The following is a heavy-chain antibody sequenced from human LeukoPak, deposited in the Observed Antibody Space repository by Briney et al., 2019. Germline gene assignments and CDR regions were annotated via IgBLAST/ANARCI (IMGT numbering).Heavy chain of an antibody. J-gene: IGHJ5*02. CDR2: IYYSGNT. CDR1: GGSLTSGS. Sequence: SETLSLTCAVSGGSLTSGSWSWFRQPPWKGLEWIGYIYYSGNTNYNPSLKSRVTMSVDTSKNQFSLKLRSVTAADTAVYYCARDRANYYDSSGYYYDVGFYNWFDPWGQGTLVTVSS. CDR3: ARDRANYYDSSGYYYDVGFYNWFDP. V-gene: IGHV4-59*01. D-gene: IGHD3-22*01.